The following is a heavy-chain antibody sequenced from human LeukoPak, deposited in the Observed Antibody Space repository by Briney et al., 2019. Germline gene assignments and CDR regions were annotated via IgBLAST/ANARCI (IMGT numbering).Heavy chain of an antibody. CDR1: GFTFSSYS. CDR2: ISSSSSYI. V-gene: IGHV3-21*04. J-gene: IGHJ4*02. Sequence: GGSLRLSCAASGFTFSSYSMNWVRQAPGKGLEWVSSISSSSSYIYYADSVKGRFTISGDNAKNTLYLQINSLRDEDTAVYYCAKDDAWLQYNDWGQGTLVTVSS. D-gene: IGHD5-24*01. CDR3: AKDDAWLQYND.